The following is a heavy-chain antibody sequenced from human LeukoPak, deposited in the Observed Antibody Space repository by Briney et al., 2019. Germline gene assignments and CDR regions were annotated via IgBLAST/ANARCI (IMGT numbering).Heavy chain of an antibody. V-gene: IGHV1-69*13. J-gene: IGHJ4*02. CDR1: GYTFTSYD. D-gene: IGHD5-18*01. CDR2: IIPIFGTA. CDR3: ASRFGYSYGSIDY. Sequence: SVKVSCKASGYTFTSYDINWVRQAPGQGLEWMGGIIPIFGTANYAQKFQGRVTITADESTSTAYMELSSLRSEDTAVYYCASRFGYSYGSIDYWGQGTLVTVSS.